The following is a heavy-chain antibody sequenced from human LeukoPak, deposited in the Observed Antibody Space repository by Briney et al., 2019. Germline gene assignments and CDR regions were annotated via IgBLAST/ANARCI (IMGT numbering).Heavy chain of an antibody. CDR3: AAYSNYWRDY. CDR2: IYYTGST. CDR1: GGSVSSGSYY. D-gene: IGHD4-11*01. Sequence: SETLSLTCTVSGGSVSSGSYYWSWIRQPPGKGLEWIGYIYYTGSTNYNPSLKSRVTISVDTPKNQFSLKLNSVTAADTAVYYCAAYSNYWRDYWGQGTLVTVSS. V-gene: IGHV4-61*01. J-gene: IGHJ4*02.